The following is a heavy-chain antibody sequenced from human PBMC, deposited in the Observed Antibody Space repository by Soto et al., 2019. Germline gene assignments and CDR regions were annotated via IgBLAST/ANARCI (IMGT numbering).Heavy chain of an antibody. D-gene: IGHD3-3*01. V-gene: IGHV4-59*01. J-gene: IGHJ4*02. CDR2: IYYTGTT. CDR1: RGSINSYY. CDR3: ASGPNSDYGSGYFRG. Sequence: PSETLFLTCSGSRGSINSYYWSWIRQAPGKGQEWIGYIYYTGTTSYNLSLKSRVTIAVDKSRNQFSMKLTSVYAAATAVYYCASGPNSDYGSGYFRGWGQGTLVTVCS.